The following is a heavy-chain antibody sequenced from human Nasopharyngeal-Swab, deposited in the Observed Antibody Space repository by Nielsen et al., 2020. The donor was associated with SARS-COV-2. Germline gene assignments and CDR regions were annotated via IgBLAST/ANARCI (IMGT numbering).Heavy chain of an antibody. D-gene: IGHD3-3*01. V-gene: IGHV1-69*13. CDR3: ARGPFYFWSGRHYFDY. Sequence: SVKVSCKASGGTFSSYAISWVRQAPGQGLEWMGGIIPIFGTANYAQKFPGRVTITADESTSTAYMELSSLRSEDTAVYYCARGPFYFWSGRHYFDYCGQGTLVTVSS. CDR1: GGTFSSYA. CDR2: IIPIFGTA. J-gene: IGHJ4*02.